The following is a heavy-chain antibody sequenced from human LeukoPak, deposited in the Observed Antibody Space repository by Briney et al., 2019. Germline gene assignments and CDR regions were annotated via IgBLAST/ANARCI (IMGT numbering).Heavy chain of an antibody. V-gene: IGHV3-7*01. CDR3: ARGHPLGYCSSTSCYGGLDY. J-gene: IGHJ4*02. D-gene: IGHD2-2*01. Sequence: GGSLRLSCAASGFTFSSYWMSWVRQAPGKGLEGVANIKQDGSEKYYVDSVKGRFTISRDNAKNSLYLQMNSLRAEDTAVYNCARGHPLGYCSSTSCYGGLDYWGQGTLVTVSS. CDR1: GFTFSSYW. CDR2: IKQDGSEK.